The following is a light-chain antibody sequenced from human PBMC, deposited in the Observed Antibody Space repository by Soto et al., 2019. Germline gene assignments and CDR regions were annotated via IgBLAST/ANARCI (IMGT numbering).Light chain of an antibody. V-gene: IGKV3-20*01. CDR3: QQFGISPRT. CDR1: QTISSSF. CDR2: GSS. Sequence: EIVLTQSPGTLSLFPGERATLSCRASQTISSSFVAWYQQKPGQAPRLLIYGSSTRATGIPDRFSGSGSGTYFTLTITRLVAEDFAVYYCQQFGISPRTFGQGTKLE. J-gene: IGKJ2*01.